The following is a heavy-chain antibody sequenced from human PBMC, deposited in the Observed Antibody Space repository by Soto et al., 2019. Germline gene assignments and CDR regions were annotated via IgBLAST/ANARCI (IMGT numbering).Heavy chain of an antibody. V-gene: IGHV6-1*01. CDR2: TYYRSKWYN. J-gene: IGHJ6*02. CDR1: GDSVSSNSAA. Sequence: SQTLSLTCAISGDSVSSNSAAWNWIRQSPSRGLEWLGRTYYRSKWYNGYAVSVKSRITINPDTSKNQFSLQLNSVTPEDTAVYYCARADFPRYSSSWYSYYYYGMDVWGQGTTVTVSS. D-gene: IGHD6-13*01. CDR3: ARADFPRYSSSWYSYYYYGMDV.